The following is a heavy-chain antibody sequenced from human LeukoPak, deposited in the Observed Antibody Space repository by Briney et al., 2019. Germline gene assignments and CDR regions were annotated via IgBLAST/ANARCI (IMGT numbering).Heavy chain of an antibody. D-gene: IGHD7-27*01. V-gene: IGHV3-11*01. CDR2: ISSSGGTI. CDR3: AKEGGDWGEGYFDY. Sequence: GGSLRLSCAASGFTFSDSYRSWIRQVPGKGREGISYISSSGGTIYYADSVKGRFTISRDNAKNSLYLQMNSLRAEDTDVYYCAKEGGDWGEGYFDYWGQGTLVTVFS. CDR1: GFTFSDSY. J-gene: IGHJ4*02.